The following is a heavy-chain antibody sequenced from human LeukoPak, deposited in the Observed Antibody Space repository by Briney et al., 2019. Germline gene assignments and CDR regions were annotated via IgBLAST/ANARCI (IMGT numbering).Heavy chain of an antibody. CDR1: GFTFSSYS. Sequence: GSLRLSCAASGFTFSSYSMNWVRQAPGKGLEWVSYIGISSSTIDYADSVKGRFTISRDNAKNSLYLQMNSLRAEDTAVYYCARDSGYAFDIWGQGTMVTVSS. J-gene: IGHJ3*02. CDR2: IGISSSTI. D-gene: IGHD1-26*01. V-gene: IGHV3-48*01. CDR3: ARDSGYAFDI.